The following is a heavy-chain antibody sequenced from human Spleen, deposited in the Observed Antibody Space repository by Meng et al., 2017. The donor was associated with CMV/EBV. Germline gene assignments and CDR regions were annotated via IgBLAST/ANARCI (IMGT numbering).Heavy chain of an antibody. CDR3: ARDEAMPKIEKYFYGIDV. V-gene: IGHV1-2*02. J-gene: IGHJ6*02. D-gene: IGHD2-2*01. Sequence: ASVKVSCQTSGYIFTDYYMQWVRQAPGQGLEWMGWINPYSGVTTYAQKFQGRVTMTRDTSISTAYMELSRLTSDDKAVYFCARDEAMPKIEKYFYGIDVWGQGTTVTVSS. CDR1: GYIFTDYY. CDR2: INPYSGVT.